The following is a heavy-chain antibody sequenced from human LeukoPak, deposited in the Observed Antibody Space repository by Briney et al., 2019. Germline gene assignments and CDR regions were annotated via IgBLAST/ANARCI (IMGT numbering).Heavy chain of an antibody. Sequence: GASVKVSCKASGYTFTSYDINWVRQATGQGLEWMGWMNPNSGNTGYAQKFQGRVTMTRNTSISTAYMELSSLRSEDTAVYYCARDLIDFWSGYYTTGSYGMDVWGQGTTVTVSS. CDR1: GYTFTSYD. V-gene: IGHV1-8*01. CDR3: ARDLIDFWSGYYTTGSYGMDV. J-gene: IGHJ6*02. CDR2: MNPNSGNT. D-gene: IGHD3-3*01.